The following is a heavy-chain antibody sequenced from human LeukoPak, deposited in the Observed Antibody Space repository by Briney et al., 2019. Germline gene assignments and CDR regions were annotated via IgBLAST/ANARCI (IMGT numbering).Heavy chain of an antibody. D-gene: IGHD3-16*01. CDR1: GGSISSYY. CDR3: VRHPWRMGSRDYNFDY. V-gene: IGHV4-59*08. J-gene: IGHJ4*02. CDR2: IYYSGST. Sequence: SETLSLTCTVSGGSISSYYWSWIRQPPGKGLEWIGHIYYSGSTNYNPSPKSRVTISVDTSKNQFSLTMTSVTAADTAVYYCVRHPWRMGSRDYNFDYWGQGTLVTVSS.